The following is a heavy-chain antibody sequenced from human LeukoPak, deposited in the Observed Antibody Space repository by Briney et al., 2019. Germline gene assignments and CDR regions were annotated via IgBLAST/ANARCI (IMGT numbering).Heavy chain of an antibody. J-gene: IGHJ4*02. CDR3: AKRPTIAAAGGGFYFDS. V-gene: IGHV3-30*18. Sequence: GGSLRLSCAASGFTFGNYGMHWVRQTPGKGLEWVAIISLDGSTKYYADSVKGRFTISRDNSKNTLFLQMNSLRTEDTAVYYCAKRPTIAAAGGGFYFDSWGQGTLVTVSS. CDR2: ISLDGSTK. CDR1: GFTFGNYG. D-gene: IGHD6-13*01.